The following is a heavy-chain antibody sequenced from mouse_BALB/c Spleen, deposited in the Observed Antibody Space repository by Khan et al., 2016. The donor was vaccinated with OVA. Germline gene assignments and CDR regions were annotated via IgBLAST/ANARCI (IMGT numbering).Heavy chain of an antibody. CDR2: IWGIESQ. CDR1: GFSLTNYG. Sequence: QVQLKESGPGLVAPSQSLSITCTISGFSLTNYGVHWVRQPPGKGLEWLVVIWGIESQPYNSALKSKLTISKDNSKSQVFLKMNSLQTDDTAVYFCARQPYYHYNIMDYWGQGTSVTVSS. V-gene: IGHV2-6-1*01. J-gene: IGHJ4*01. CDR3: ARQPYYHYNIMDY. D-gene: IGHD2-10*01.